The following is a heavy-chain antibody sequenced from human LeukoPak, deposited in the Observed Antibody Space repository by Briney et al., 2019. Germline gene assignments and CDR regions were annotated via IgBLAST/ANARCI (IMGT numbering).Heavy chain of an antibody. V-gene: IGHV3-11*01. J-gene: IGHJ4*02. CDR2: ISSSGSAI. D-gene: IGHD6-13*01. CDR3: AKGSSSWLLRYYFDY. Sequence: GGSLRLSCAASGFTFSDYYMSWIRQAPGKGLEGVSYISSSGSAIYYADSVKGRFTISRDNAKNSLYLQMKSLRAEDTAVYYCAKGSSSWLLRYYFDYWGQGTLVTVSS. CDR1: GFTFSDYY.